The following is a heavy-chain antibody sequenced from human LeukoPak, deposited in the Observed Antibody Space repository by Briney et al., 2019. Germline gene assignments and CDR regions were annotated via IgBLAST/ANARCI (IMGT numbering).Heavy chain of an antibody. D-gene: IGHD6-19*01. V-gene: IGHV3-48*03. Sequence: PGGSLRLSCAASGFTFSSYEMNWVRQAPGKGLEWVSYISSSSSTIYYADSVKGRFTISRDNAKNSLSLQMNSLRAEDTAVYYCIVLAVAGTFGFDYWGQGTLVTVSS. CDR3: IVLAVAGTFGFDY. J-gene: IGHJ4*02. CDR2: ISSSSSTI. CDR1: GFTFSSYE.